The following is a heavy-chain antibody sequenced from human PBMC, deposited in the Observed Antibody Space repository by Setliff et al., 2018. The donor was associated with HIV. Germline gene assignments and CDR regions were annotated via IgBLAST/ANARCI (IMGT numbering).Heavy chain of an antibody. CDR1: GGSISSYS. CDR3: ARDRGDYYYYMDV. J-gene: IGHJ6*03. V-gene: IGHV4-4*08. Sequence: SETLSLTCTVSGGSISSYSWSWIRQPPGKGLEWIGYIYTSGSTNYNPSLKSRFTISRDNAKNSLYLQMDRLRVEDTAIYYCARDRGDYYYYMDVWGKGTTVTVSS. CDR2: IYTSGST.